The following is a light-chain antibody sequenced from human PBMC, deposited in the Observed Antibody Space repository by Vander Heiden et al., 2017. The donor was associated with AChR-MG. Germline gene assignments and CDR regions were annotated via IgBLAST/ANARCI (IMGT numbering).Light chain of an antibody. Sequence: DIQMTQSPSTLSASVGDRVTITCRASQTISSWLAWYQQKPGKAPKLLIYQASTLESGVPSRFGASGSGTEFTLTISSLQPDDFATYYCQQYNIYWTFGQGTKVEIK. V-gene: IGKV1-5*03. CDR1: QTISSW. CDR3: QQYNIYWT. CDR2: QAS. J-gene: IGKJ1*01.